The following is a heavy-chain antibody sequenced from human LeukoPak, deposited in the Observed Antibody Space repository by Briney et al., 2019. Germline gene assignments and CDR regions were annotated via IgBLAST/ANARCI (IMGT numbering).Heavy chain of an antibody. Sequence: SQTLSLTCTVSGGSISSGGYYWSWIRQYPGKGLEWIGYIYYSGSTYYNPSLKSRVTISVDTSKNQFSLKLSSVTAADTAVYYCARDLSGSSYDAFDIWGQGTMVTVSS. D-gene: IGHD1-26*01. J-gene: IGHJ3*02. CDR2: IYYSGST. V-gene: IGHV4-31*03. CDR1: GGSISSGGYY. CDR3: ARDLSGSSYDAFDI.